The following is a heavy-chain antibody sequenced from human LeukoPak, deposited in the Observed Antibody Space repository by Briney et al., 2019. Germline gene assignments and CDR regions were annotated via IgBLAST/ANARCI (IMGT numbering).Heavy chain of an antibody. V-gene: IGHV3-7*01. D-gene: IGHD2-2*01. CDR2: INQDGGEE. CDR1: GFTFSSYW. CDR3: ATGRSCTTCYLPDY. Sequence: SGGSLRPSCAASGFTFSSYWMSWVLQAPGKGLEWVANINQDGGEEYYVDSVKGRFTISRDNAKNSVYLQMNGLRAEDTAVYHCATGRSCTTCYLPDYWGQGTLVSVSS. J-gene: IGHJ4*02.